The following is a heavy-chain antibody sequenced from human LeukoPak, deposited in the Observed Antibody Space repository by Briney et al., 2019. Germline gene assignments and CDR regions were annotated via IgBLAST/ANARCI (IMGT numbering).Heavy chain of an antibody. Sequence: GSSVKVSCKASGGTFNNYAISWVRQAPGQGLEWMGRIIPILGVVKYAQKFQGRVTITADKSTSTAYMELSSLRSEDTAVYYCAKYYYDSSGFYPSGPFDIWGQGTMVTVSS. CDR2: IIPILGVV. J-gene: IGHJ3*02. D-gene: IGHD3-22*01. CDR1: GGTFNNYA. V-gene: IGHV1-69*04. CDR3: AKYYYDSSGFYPSGPFDI.